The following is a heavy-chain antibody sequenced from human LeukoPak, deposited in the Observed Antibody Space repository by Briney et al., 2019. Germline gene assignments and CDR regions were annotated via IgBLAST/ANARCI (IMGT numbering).Heavy chain of an antibody. CDR2: ISSSSSYI. J-gene: IGHJ5*02. D-gene: IGHD2-15*01. CDR3: ARDPEYCSGGSCYDWFDP. CDR1: GFTFSSYS. Sequence: GGSLRLSCAACGFTFSSYSMNWVRQAPGKGLEWVSSISSSSSYIYYADSVKGRFTISRDNAKNSLYLQMNSLRAEDTAVYYCARDPEYCSGGSCYDWFDPWGQGTLVTVSS. V-gene: IGHV3-21*01.